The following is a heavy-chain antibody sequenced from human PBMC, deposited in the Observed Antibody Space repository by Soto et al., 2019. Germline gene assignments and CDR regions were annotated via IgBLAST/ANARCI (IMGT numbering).Heavy chain of an antibody. V-gene: IGHV4-31*03. D-gene: IGHD3-3*01. CDR2: IYYSGST. Sequence: SETLSLTCTVSGGSISSGGYYWSWIRQHPGKGLEWIGYIYYSGSTYYNPSLKSRVTISVDTSKNQFSLKLSSVTAADTAVYYCASSSYYDFWSGKTPRFDYWGQGTLVTVSS. CDR3: ASSSYYDFWSGKTPRFDY. J-gene: IGHJ4*02. CDR1: GGSISSGGYY.